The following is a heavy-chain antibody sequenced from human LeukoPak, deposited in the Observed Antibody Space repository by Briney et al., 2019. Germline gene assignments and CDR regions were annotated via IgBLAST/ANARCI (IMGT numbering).Heavy chain of an antibody. CDR3: VRDRATSSDMIRFDY. J-gene: IGHJ4*02. CDR2: VHSSVSI. CDR1: GGSISDSY. D-gene: IGHD3-22*01. V-gene: IGHV4-4*07. Sequence: SETLSLTCSVSGGSISDSYWSWIRQSAGKGLEWIGRVHSSVSIDYNPSLKSRVAMSLDTSENHFSLKLSSVTAADTALYYCVRDRATSSDMIRFDYWGQGVLVTVSS.